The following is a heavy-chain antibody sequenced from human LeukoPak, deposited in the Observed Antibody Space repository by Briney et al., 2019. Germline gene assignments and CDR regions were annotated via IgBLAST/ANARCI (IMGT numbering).Heavy chain of an antibody. V-gene: IGHV4-31*03. J-gene: IGHJ4*02. Sequence: PSQTLSLTCTVSGGFISSGHYYWSWICQHPGKGLEWIGYISYIGSTYYNPSLKSRITISVDTSKKQFSLKLTSVTAADTAVYYCARTNPYGSGSPDDYWGQGTLVTVSS. CDR1: GGFISSGHYY. CDR2: ISYIGST. D-gene: IGHD3-10*01. CDR3: ARTNPYGSGSPDDY.